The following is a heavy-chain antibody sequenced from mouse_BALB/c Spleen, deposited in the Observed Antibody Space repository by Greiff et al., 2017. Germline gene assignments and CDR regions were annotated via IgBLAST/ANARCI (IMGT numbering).Heavy chain of an antibody. V-gene: IGHV1S22*01. Sequence: LKESGTVLARPGASVKMSCKASGYTFTSYWMHWVKQRHGQGLEWIGNIYPGSGSTNYDEKFKSKGTLTVDTSSSTAYMHLSSLTSEDSAVYYCTRLGLYYAMDYWGQGTSVTVSS. CDR2: IYPGSGST. D-gene: IGHD6-2*01. CDR1: GYTFTSYW. J-gene: IGHJ4*01. CDR3: TRLGLYYAMDY.